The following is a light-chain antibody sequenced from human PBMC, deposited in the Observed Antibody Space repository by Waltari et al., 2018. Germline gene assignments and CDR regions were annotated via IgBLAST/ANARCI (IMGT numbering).Light chain of an antibody. CDR1: QGIGNY. CDR3: LQHNSYPLT. Sequence: IQMTQSQSTLSASVGETVTITCRASQGIGNYLNWFQQKPGKAPKLLIYAATTLQSGVPSRFSGSGSGTEFTLTINSLQPEDFATYYCLQHNSYPLTFGGGTKVEIK. V-gene: IGKV1-17*01. J-gene: IGKJ4*01. CDR2: AAT.